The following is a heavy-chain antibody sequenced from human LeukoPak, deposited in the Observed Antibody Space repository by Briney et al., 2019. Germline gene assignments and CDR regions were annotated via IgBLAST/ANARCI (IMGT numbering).Heavy chain of an antibody. J-gene: IGHJ5*02. Sequence: ASVKVSCKASGYTFTGYYMHWVRQAPGQGLEWMGWINPNSGGTNYAQKFQGRVTMTRDTSISTAYMELSRLRSDDTAVYYCARTYCSGGSCYSSGFDPWGQGTLVTVSS. CDR3: ARTYCSGGSCYSSGFDP. CDR2: INPNSGGT. D-gene: IGHD2-15*01. CDR1: GYTFTGYY. V-gene: IGHV1-2*02.